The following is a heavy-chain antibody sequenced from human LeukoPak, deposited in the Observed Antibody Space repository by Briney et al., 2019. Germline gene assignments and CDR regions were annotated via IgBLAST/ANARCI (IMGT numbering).Heavy chain of an antibody. CDR1: GDSISSSDYY. Sequence: PSETLSLTCTVSGDSISSSDYYWGWIRQPPGKGLEWIGRIYTSGSTNYNPSLKSRVTMSVDTSKNQFSLKLSSVTAADTAVYYCARDGGTAVGATYFDYWGQGTLVTVSS. CDR3: ARDGGTAVGATYFDY. J-gene: IGHJ4*02. D-gene: IGHD1-26*01. CDR2: IYTSGST. V-gene: IGHV4-39*07.